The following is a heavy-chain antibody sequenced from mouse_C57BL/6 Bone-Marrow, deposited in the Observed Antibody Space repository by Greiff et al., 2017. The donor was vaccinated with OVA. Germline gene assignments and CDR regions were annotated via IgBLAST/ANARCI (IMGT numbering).Heavy chain of an antibody. J-gene: IGHJ2*01. CDR2: IWSGGST. D-gene: IGHD2-3*01. V-gene: IGHV2-2*01. CDR3: ARTPDGYYLYYFDY. Sequence: QVQLKESGPGLVQPSQSLSITCTVSGFSLTSYGVHWVRQSPGKGLEWLGVIWSGGSTDYNAAFISRLSISKDNSKSQVFFKMNSLQADDTAIYYCARTPDGYYLYYFDYWGQGTTLTVSS. CDR1: GFSLTSYG.